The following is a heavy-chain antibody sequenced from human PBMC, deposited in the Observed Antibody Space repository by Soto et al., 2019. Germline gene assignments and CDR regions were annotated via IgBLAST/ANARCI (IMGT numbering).Heavy chain of an antibody. CDR2: ISGSGGST. Sequence: GGSLRLSCAASGVPFCSYAMSWVRQAPGKGLEWVSAISGSGGSTYYADSVKGRFTISRDNSKNTLYLQMNSLRAEDTAVYYCAKDVDRIPWYWGQGTLVTVS. J-gene: IGHJ4*02. D-gene: IGHD3-22*01. CDR3: AKDVDRIPWY. CDR1: GVPFCSYA. V-gene: IGHV3-23*01.